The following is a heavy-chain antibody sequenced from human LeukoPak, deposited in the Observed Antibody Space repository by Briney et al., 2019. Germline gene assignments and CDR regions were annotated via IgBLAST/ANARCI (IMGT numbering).Heavy chain of an antibody. D-gene: IGHD3-10*01. V-gene: IGHV3-48*03. Sequence: PGGSLRLSCAASGSTFSSYEMNWVRQAPGKGLEWVSYISSSGSTTYYADSVKGRFTISRDNAKNSLYLQMNSLRAEDTAVYYCARGNYYGSGSNDYWGQGTLVTVSS. CDR2: ISSSGSTT. CDR3: ARGNYYGSGSNDY. CDR1: GSTFSSYE. J-gene: IGHJ4*02.